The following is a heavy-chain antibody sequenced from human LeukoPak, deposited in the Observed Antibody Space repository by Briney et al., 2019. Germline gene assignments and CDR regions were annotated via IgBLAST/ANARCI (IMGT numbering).Heavy chain of an antibody. CDR2: INPSGGST. D-gene: IGHD1-26*01. CDR3: ASSIVQGGSYYFDY. V-gene: IGHV1-46*01. Sequence: ASVKVSCKASGYTFTSYYMHWVRQAPGQGLEWMGTINPSGGSTTYAQKFQGRVTMTRDTSTSTVYMELSSLRSEDTAVYYCASSIVQGGSYYFDYWGQGTLVTVSS. J-gene: IGHJ4*02. CDR1: GYTFTSYY.